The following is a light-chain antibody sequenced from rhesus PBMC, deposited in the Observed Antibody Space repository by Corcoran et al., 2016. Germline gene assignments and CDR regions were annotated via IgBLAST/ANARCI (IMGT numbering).Light chain of an antibody. CDR1: ENVNNH. CDR3: QQSFGVPPT. J-gene: IGKJ4*01. V-gene: IGKV1-74*01. CDR2: KAS. Sequence: DIQMTQSPSSLSASIVERVTVTCRASENVNNHLNWYQQKPRKAPKFLIYKASNLQDGVPSRFSGSGSGTDYTLTISSLQAEDVATYYCQQSFGVPPTFGGGTKVDLK.